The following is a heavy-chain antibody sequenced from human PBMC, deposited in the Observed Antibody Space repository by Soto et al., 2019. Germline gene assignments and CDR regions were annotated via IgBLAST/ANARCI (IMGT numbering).Heavy chain of an antibody. J-gene: IGHJ5*02. D-gene: IGHD2-15*01. CDR2: IYYSGST. CDR3: ARERRISNWFAP. Sequence: SETLSLTCTVSGGSISSGGYYWSWIRQHPGKGLEWIGYIYYSGSTYYNPSLKSRVTISVDTSKNQFSLKLSSVTAADTAVYYCARERRISNWFAPWGQGTLVTVSS. CDR1: GGSISSGGYY. V-gene: IGHV4-31*03.